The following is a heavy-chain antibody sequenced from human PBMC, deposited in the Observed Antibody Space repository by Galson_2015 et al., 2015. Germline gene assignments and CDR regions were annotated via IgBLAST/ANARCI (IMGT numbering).Heavy chain of an antibody. D-gene: IGHD1-26*01. CDR1: GFTFSSYG. Sequence: SLRLSCAASGFTFSSYGMHWVRQAPGKGLEWVAVISYDGSNKYYADSVKGRFTISRDNSKNTLYLQMNSLRAEDTAVYYCAKDARIVGAEIDYWGQGTLVTVSS. J-gene: IGHJ4*02. V-gene: IGHV3-30*18. CDR3: AKDARIVGAEIDY. CDR2: ISYDGSNK.